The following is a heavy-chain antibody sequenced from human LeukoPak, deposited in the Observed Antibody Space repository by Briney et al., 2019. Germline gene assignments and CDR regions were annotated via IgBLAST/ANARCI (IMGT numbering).Heavy chain of an antibody. J-gene: IGHJ4*02. CDR2: ISGSGDST. V-gene: IGHV3-23*01. Sequence: GGSLRLSCAASGFTFSSSAMSWVRQAPGKGLEWVSFISGSGDSTYYADSVKGRFTISRDNSKTTLYLQMNSLRAEDTAVYFCAKYGYITMLRGASDYWGQGTLVTVSS. CDR1: GFTFSSSA. D-gene: IGHD3-10*01. CDR3: AKYGYITMLRGASDY.